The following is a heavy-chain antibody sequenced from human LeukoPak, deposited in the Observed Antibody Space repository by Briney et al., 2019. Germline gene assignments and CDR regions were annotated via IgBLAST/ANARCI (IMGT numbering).Heavy chain of an antibody. Sequence: PGGSLRLSCTASGFTVSGTHMSWVRQAPGKGLELVSGISGRGGSTYYADSVKGRFTISRDNSKNTLYLQMNSLRAEDTAVYYCAKDPSGYYDILTGYFDYWGQGTLVTVSS. CDR1: GFTVSGTH. CDR2: ISGRGGST. V-gene: IGHV3-23*01. J-gene: IGHJ4*02. CDR3: AKDPSGYYDILTGYFDY. D-gene: IGHD3-9*01.